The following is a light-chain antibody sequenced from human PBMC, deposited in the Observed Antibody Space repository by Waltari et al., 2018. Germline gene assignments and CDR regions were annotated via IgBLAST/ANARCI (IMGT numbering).Light chain of an antibody. CDR1: EFSKNY. Sequence: SFALTQPPSVSVSPGQTARITRSAEEFSKNYADWYHQTPGQAPVLVIYKDTERPSGIPERLSGSSSGTTVTLTISGVQAEDEADYFCQSADGTTNSVVFGGGTKLTVL. J-gene: IGLJ2*01. V-gene: IGLV3-25*03. CDR2: KDT. CDR3: QSADGTTNSVV.